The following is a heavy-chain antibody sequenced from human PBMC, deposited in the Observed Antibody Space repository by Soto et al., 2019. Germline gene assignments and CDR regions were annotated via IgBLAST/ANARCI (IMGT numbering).Heavy chain of an antibody. V-gene: IGHV1-18*01. CDR2: ISAYNGNT. CDR1: GYTFTSYG. D-gene: IGHD3-3*01. J-gene: IGHJ5*02. Sequence: VASVKVSCKASGYTFTSYGISWVRQAPRQGLEWMGWISAYNGNTNYAQKLQGRVTMTTDTSTSTAYMELRSLRSDDTAVYYCARDYDVITIFGVVGWFDPWGQGTLVTVSS. CDR3: ARDYDVITIFGVVGWFDP.